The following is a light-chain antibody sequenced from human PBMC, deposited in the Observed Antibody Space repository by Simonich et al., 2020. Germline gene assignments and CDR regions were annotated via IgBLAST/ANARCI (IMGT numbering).Light chain of an antibody. CDR2: AAS. CDR1: QSISSY. J-gene: IGKJ2*01. Sequence: DLQMTQSPSSLSASVGDRVTITCRASQSISSYLNWYQQKPGKAPKLLIYAASSLQSGFPSRFSGSGSVTDFTLTISSLQPEDFATYYCQQSYSTPYTFGQGTKLEIK. CDR3: QQSYSTPYT. V-gene: IGKV1-39*01.